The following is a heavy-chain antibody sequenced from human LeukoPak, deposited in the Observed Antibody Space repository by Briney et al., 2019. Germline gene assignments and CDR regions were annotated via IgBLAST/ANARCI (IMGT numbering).Heavy chain of an antibody. CDR3: AKGAAVAGFDY. CDR1: GFTVSSNC. D-gene: IGHD6-19*01. J-gene: IGHJ4*02. CDR2: FFSGGNR. Sequence: GGSLRLSCAGSGFTVSSNCMTWVRQAPGKGLEWVSIFFSGGNRNYADSVKGRFTISRDNSKNTLYLQMNSLRAEDTAVYYCAKGAAVAGFDYWGQGTLVTVSS. V-gene: IGHV3-66*02.